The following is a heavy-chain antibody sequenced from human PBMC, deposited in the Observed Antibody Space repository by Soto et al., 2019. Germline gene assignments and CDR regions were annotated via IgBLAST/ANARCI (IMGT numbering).Heavy chain of an antibody. CDR1: GFTFSSYE. V-gene: IGHV3-48*03. D-gene: IGHD6-13*01. J-gene: IGHJ6*02. Sequence: TGGSLRLSCAASGFTFSSYEMHWVRQAPGKGLEWVSYISSSGSTIYYADSVKGRFTISRDNAKNSLYLQMNSLRAEDTAVYYCASPTRQKGSSWYHYYYYGMDVWGQGTTVTVSS. CDR2: ISSSGSTI. CDR3: ASPTRQKGSSWYHYYYYGMDV.